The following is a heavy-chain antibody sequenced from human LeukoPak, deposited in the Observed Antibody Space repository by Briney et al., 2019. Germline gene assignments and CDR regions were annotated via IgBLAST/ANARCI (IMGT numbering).Heavy chain of an antibody. V-gene: IGHV3-30*02. CDR1: RCTLSKSA. J-gene: IGHJ4*02. D-gene: IGHD2-8*02. Sequence: GWALRLSCGASRCTLSKSAMHGVRQGPAKGLEWVAHIAHHGNNKHYAHSVKGRFNLYSDNSKGSLSLQENLLRADDTAVYYCAKDGSWSCTDWGQGTLVRVSS. CDR3: AKDGSWSCTD. CDR2: IAHHGNNK.